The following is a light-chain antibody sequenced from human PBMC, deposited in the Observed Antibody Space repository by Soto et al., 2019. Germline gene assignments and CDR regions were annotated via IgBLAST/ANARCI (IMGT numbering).Light chain of an antibody. V-gene: IGLV1-40*01. Sequence: QAVVTQPPSVSGAPGQSVTISCTGSSSNIGAGYDIHWYQQLPGTAPKLLIYGNSNRPSGVPDRFSGSKSGTSASLAITGLQAEDEADYYCQSYDSSLSGWVFGGGTKLTVL. CDR2: GNS. J-gene: IGLJ3*02. CDR3: QSYDSSLSGWV. CDR1: SSNIGAGYD.